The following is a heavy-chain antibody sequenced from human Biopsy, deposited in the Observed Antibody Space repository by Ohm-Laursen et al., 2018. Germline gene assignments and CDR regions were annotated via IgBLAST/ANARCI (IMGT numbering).Heavy chain of an antibody. V-gene: IGHV1-2*02. J-gene: IGHJ4*02. CDR2: INCKTGAT. D-gene: IGHD2-8*01. CDR3: ARDPLNGHKHFDY. CDR1: SYTFTDYN. Sequence: GSSVKVSCKASSYTFTDYNIHWMRQAPRQGLEWLGYINCKTGATNYAQTFQGTVTIPRGTSISTAYLALGSLRSADTAIYYCARDPLNGHKHFDYWGQGSLVTVSS.